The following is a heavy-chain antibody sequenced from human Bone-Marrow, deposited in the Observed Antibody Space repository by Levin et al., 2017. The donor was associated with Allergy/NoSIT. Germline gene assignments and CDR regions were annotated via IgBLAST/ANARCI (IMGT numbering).Heavy chain of an antibody. V-gene: IGHV3-30-3*01. D-gene: IGHD3-22*01. CDR3: AGAGPTSGFADAFDY. CDR2: IAHDASNT. Sequence: GGSLRLSCAASRFTFSRAVMHWVRQAPGKGLEWVAVIAHDASNTIYADSVKGRFTISRDNYKNTLYLQMTSLRAEDTALYFCAGAGPTSGFADAFDYWGQGARVTVSS. J-gene: IGHJ4*02. CDR1: RFTFSRAV.